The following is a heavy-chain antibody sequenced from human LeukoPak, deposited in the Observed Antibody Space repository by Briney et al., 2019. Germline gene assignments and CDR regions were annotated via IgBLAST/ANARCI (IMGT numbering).Heavy chain of an antibody. CDR1: GGSISSSTYY. J-gene: IGHJ4*02. V-gene: IGHV4-39*07. CDR3: AGLWFGELLLLDY. Sequence: PSETLSLTCTVSGGSISSSTYYWGWIRQPPGKGLEWIGSIYHSGSTYYNPSLKSRVTISVDTSKNQFSLKLSSVTAADTAVYYCAGLWFGELLLLDYWGQGTLVTVSS. CDR2: IYHSGST. D-gene: IGHD3-10*01.